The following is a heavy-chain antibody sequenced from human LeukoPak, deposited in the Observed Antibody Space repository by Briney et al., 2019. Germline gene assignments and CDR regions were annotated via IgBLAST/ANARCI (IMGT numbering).Heavy chain of an antibody. D-gene: IGHD6-13*01. V-gene: IGHV3-23*01. CDR1: GFTFSSNA. J-gene: IGHJ4*02. CDR2: ISGSGGST. Sequence: PGGSLRLSCAASGFTFSSNAMSWVRQAPGKGLEWVSAISGSGGSTYYADSVKGRFTISRDNSKNTLYLQMNSLRAEDTAVYYCAKDRGSSIAAADSLLFDYWGQGTLVTVSS. CDR3: AKDRGSSIAAADSLLFDY.